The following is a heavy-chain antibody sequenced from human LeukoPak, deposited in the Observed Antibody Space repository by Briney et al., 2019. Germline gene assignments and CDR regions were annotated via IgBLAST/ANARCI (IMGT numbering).Heavy chain of an antibody. CDR2: IIPILGIA. CDR3: VRGDYLDY. Sequence: SVTVFCKASGGTFSSYAISWVRQAPGQGLEWMGRIIPILGIASYAQKFQGRVTITADKSTSTAYMELSSLRSEDTAVYYCVRGDYLDYSGDGTLVTVSS. V-gene: IGHV1-69*04. J-gene: IGHJ4*01. CDR1: GGTFSSYA.